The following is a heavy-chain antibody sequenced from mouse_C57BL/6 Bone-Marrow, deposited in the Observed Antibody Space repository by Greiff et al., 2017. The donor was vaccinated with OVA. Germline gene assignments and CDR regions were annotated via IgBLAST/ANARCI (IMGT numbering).Heavy chain of an antibody. CDR2: ISYDGSN. V-gene: IGHV3-6*01. J-gene: IGHJ1*03. D-gene: IGHD1-1*01. Sequence: DVHLVESGPGLVTPSPSLSLTCSFTFYSITSGYYWNWIRQFPGNKLEWMGYISYDGSNNYNPSLKNRISITRDTSKNQFFLKLNSVTTEDTATYYCAYGSSYDWYFDVWGTGTTVTVSS. CDR1: FYSITSGYY. CDR3: AYGSSYDWYFDV.